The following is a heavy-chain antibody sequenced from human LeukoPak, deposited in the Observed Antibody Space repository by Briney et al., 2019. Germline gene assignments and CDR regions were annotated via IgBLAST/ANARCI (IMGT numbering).Heavy chain of an antibody. CDR1: GFTFSSYS. CDR2: ISSSSSYI. Sequence: GGSLRLSCAASGFTFSSYSMNWVCQAPGKGLEWVSSISSSSSYIYYADSVKGRFTISRDNAKNSLYLQMNSLRAEDTAVYYCARDVRFFGVVYAFDIWGQGTMVTVSS. CDR3: ARDVRFFGVVYAFDI. J-gene: IGHJ3*02. V-gene: IGHV3-21*01. D-gene: IGHD3-3*01.